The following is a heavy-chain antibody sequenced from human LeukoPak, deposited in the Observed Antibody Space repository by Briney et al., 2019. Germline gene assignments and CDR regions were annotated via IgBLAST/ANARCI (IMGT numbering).Heavy chain of an antibody. V-gene: IGHV4-30-4*08. J-gene: IGHJ5*02. CDR3: ARAEALWFGELSQYNWFDP. CDR2: IYYSGST. Sequence: LRLSCAASGFTVSSNYMSWIRQPPGKGLEWIGYIYYSGSTYYNPSPKSRVTISVDTSKNQFSLKLSSVTAADTAVYYCARAEALWFGELSQYNWFDPWGQGILVTVSS. CDR1: GFTVSSNY. D-gene: IGHD3-10*01.